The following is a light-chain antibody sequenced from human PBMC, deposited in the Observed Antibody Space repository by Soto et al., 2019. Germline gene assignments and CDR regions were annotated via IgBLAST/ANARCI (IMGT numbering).Light chain of an antibody. V-gene: IGLV2-14*01. J-gene: IGLJ2*01. CDR2: EVT. CDR3: SSYTSSRTVL. Sequence: QSALTQPASVSGSLGQSITISCTGTSSDVGGYNYVSWYQQHPGKDPKVVIFEVTKRPSGVSSRFSGSKSGNTASLTVSGLQAEDEGDYYCSSYTSSRTVLFGGGTKPTVL. CDR1: SSDVGGYNY.